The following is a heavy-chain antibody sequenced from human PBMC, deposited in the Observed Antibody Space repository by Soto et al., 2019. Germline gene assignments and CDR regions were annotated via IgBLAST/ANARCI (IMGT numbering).Heavy chain of an antibody. V-gene: IGHV4-34*01. J-gene: IGHJ6*02. CDR3: ARLGVIYWSGYYYYYYGMDV. Sequence: LETLSLTCAVYGGSFSGYYWSWIRQPPGKGLEWIGEINHSGSTNYNPSLKSRVTISVDTSKNQFSLKLSSVTAADTAVYYCARLGVIYWSGYYYYYYGMDVWGQGTTVTVSS. CDR2: INHSGST. D-gene: IGHD2-8*02. CDR1: GGSFSGYY.